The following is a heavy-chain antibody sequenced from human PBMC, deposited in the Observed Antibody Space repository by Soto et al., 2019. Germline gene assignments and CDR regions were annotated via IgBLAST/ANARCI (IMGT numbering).Heavy chain of an antibody. D-gene: IGHD3-22*01. CDR3: ARETKPDSSGYYHFDY. V-gene: IGHV1-69*13. CDR1: GGTFSSYA. Sequence: GASVKVSCKASGGTFSSYAISWVRQAPGQGLEWMGGIIPIFGTANYAQKFQGRVTITADESTSTAYMELSSLRSEDTAVYYCARETKPDSSGYYHFDYWGQGTLVTVSS. CDR2: IIPIFGTA. J-gene: IGHJ4*02.